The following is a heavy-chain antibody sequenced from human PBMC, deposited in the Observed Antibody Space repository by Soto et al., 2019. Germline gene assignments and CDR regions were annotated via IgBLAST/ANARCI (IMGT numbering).Heavy chain of an antibody. Sequence: SGGSLRLSCAASGFAFSNYAMTWVRQAPGRGLEWVSAISGSARETYYADSVKGRFTISRDNARDTLYLQMNSLRAEDTAMYYCAAYSHKGYWGQGTLVTVSS. CDR1: GFAFSNYA. J-gene: IGHJ4*02. D-gene: IGHD3-16*01. CDR3: AAYSHKGY. V-gene: IGHV3-23*01. CDR2: ISGSARET.